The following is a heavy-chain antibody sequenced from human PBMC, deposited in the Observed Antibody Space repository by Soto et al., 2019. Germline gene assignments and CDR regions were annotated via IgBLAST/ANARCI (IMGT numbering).Heavy chain of an antibody. CDR2: IYHGGTT. CDR1: GYSISSGSC. Sequence: ETLSLTCTVSGYSISSGSCWAWIRQPPGKGPEWIASIYHGGTTFYNPSLKSRITISVDTSNNQFSLKLTSVTAADTAVYYCARVHVMVVAGSTFDYWGHGTLVTVYS. V-gene: IGHV4-38-2*02. CDR3: ARVHVMVVAGSTFDY. J-gene: IGHJ4*01. D-gene: IGHD6-19*01.